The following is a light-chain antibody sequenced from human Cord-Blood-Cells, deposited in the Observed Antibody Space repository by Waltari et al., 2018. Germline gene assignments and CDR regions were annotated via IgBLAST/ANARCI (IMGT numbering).Light chain of an antibody. CDR2: GAS. CDR3: QQYNNWPRWT. J-gene: IGKJ1*01. CDR1: QSVSSN. V-gene: IGKV3-15*01. Sequence: EIVMTQPPAPLSVSPGERATFSCRASQSVSSNLAWYQQKPGQAPRLLIYGASTRATGIPARFSGSGSGTEFTLTISSLQSEDFAVYYCQQYNNWPRWTFGQGTKVEIK.